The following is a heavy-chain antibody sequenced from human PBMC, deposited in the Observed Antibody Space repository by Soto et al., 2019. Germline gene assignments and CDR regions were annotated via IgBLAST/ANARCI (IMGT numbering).Heavy chain of an antibody. V-gene: IGHV1-69*02. J-gene: IGHJ6*02. CDR1: GGTFSSYT. D-gene: IGHD4-17*01. Sequence: QVQLVQSGAEVKKPGSSVKVSCKASGGTFSSYTISWVRQAPGQGLEWMGRIIPILGIANYAQKFQGRVTITADKSTSTAYMELSSLRSEDTAVYYCARHGQDGYGDPYYYYGMDVWGQGTTVTVSS. CDR2: IIPILGIA. CDR3: ARHGQDGYGDPYYYYGMDV.